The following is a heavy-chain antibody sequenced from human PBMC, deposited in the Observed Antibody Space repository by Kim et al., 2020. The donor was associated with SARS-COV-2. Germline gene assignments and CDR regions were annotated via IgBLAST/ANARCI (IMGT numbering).Heavy chain of an antibody. CDR3: ARERDNWYFDL. CDR2: T. V-gene: IGHV3-13*01. Sequence: TSYPDSVRGRFTISRENAKNYLYPQMNSLRAGDTAVYYCARERDNWYFDLWGRGTPVTVSS. D-gene: IGHD2-15*01. J-gene: IGHJ2*01.